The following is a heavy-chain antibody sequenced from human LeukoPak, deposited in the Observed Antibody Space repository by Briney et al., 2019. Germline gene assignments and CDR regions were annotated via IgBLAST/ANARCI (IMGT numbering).Heavy chain of an antibody. D-gene: IGHD3-22*01. CDR3: ARGSTMIVVQQDY. CDR1: GGTFSSYA. CDR2: INTNTGNP. J-gene: IGHJ4*02. Sequence: ASVKVSCKASGGTFSSYAMNWVRQAPGQGLEWMGWINTNTGNPTYAQGFTGRFVFSLDTSVSTAYLQISSLKAEDTAVYYCARGSTMIVVQQDYWGQGTLVTVSS. V-gene: IGHV7-4-1*02.